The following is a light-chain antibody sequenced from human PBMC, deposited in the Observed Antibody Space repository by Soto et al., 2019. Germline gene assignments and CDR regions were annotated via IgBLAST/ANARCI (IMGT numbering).Light chain of an antibody. CDR2: WAS. CDR3: QQYYSTPYT. J-gene: IGKJ2*01. CDR1: QSVLYNSNNKNY. Sequence: DFVMIQSPDSLAVSLGQRATINCKSSQSVLYNSNNKNYLAWYQQKPGQPPKLLIYWASTRESGVPDRFSGSGSGTDFTLTIISLQAEDVAVYYCQQYYSTPYTFGQGTKLDIK. V-gene: IGKV4-1*01.